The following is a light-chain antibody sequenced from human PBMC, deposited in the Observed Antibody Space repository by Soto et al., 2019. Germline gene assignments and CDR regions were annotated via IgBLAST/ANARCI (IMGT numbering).Light chain of an antibody. CDR2: DAS. Sequence: EMMLTQSPGTLSLSPGDRATLSCRASQIVRSNSLAWYQQKPGQTPRLLIYDASKRATGIPGRFSGSGSGTDFTLTISSLEPEDFAVYYCQQRSNWPPALSFGGGTRLEIK. CDR3: QQRSNWPPALS. CDR1: QIVRSN. V-gene: IGKV3D-20*02. J-gene: IGKJ5*01.